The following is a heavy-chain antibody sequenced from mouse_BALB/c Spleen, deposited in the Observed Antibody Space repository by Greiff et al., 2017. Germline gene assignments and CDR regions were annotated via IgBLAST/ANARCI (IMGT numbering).Heavy chain of an antibody. J-gene: IGHJ2*01. CDR3: TRSDRYFDY. D-gene: IGHD2-14*01. CDR2: IYPSDSYT. Sequence: QVQLQQPGAELVRPGASVKLSCKASGYTFTSYWINWVKQRPGQGLEWIGNIYPSDSYTNYNQKFKDKATLTVDKSSSTAYMQLSSPTSEDSAVYYCTRSDRYFDYWGQGTTLTVSS. V-gene: IGHV1-69*02. CDR1: GYTFTSYW.